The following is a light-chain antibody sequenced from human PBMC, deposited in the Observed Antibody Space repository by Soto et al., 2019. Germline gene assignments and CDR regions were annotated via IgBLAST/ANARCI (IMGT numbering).Light chain of an antibody. CDR1: QGIRND. CDR2: AAS. Sequence: DIPMTQSPSSLSASVGDRVTITCRSSQGIRNDLGWYQQKPGKPPKRLIYAASSPQSGVPSRFSGSGSGTELTLTIISLQSAEFAVYYCRQFNKWPRVTFGGGTKVDIK. V-gene: IGKV1-17*01. J-gene: IGKJ4*01. CDR3: RQFNKWPRVT.